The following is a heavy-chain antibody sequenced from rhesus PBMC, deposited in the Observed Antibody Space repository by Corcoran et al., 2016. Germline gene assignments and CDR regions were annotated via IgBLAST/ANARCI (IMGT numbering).Heavy chain of an antibody. Sequence: QVQLQESGPGLVKPSETLSLTCAVSGGSISSSNWWSWICQPPGKGLEWIGYISGSSGSTNYNPSLKSRVTISADASKNQFSLKLSSVTAADTAVYYCARSPVVLTAKVDYWGQGVLVTVSS. CDR1: GGSISSSNW. J-gene: IGHJ4*01. D-gene: IGHD2-15*01. CDR2: ISGSSGST. CDR3: ARSPVVLTAKVDY. V-gene: IGHV4-65*01.